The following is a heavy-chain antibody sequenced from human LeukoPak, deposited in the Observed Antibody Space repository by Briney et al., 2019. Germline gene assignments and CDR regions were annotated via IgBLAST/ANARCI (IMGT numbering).Heavy chain of an antibody. CDR1: RGSLSGYH. Sequence: PSETLSLTCAVYRGSLSGYHWTGIRQPPAKGLEWIGEIDPSGGTNYKPSLTSRVTISIETPKHQFSLKLSSVPAADTPVYYCGRGQHVQWPPPVYWGQGTLVTVSS. CDR3: GRGQHVQWPPPVY. V-gene: IGHV4-34*01. CDR2: IDPSGGT. J-gene: IGHJ4*02. D-gene: IGHD6-19*01.